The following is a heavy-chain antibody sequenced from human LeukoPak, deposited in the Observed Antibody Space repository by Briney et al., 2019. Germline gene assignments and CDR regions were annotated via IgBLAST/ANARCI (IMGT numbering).Heavy chain of an antibody. CDR2: IYYSGNT. CDR1: GGSISGYY. Sequence: PSDTLSLTCTVSGGSISGYYWTWIRQPPGKALEWIGYIYYSGNTNYNPSLKSRVTISVDTSKNQFSLQLTFVTAADTAIYYCARLRSNSFPDYWGQGTLVTVSS. V-gene: IGHV4-59*07. D-gene: IGHD6-13*01. J-gene: IGHJ4*02. CDR3: ARLRSNSFPDY.